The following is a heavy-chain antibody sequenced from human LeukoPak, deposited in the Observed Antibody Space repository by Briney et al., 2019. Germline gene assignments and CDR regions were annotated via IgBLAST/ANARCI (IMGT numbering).Heavy chain of an antibody. V-gene: IGHV1-69*04. CDR3: ATGARDGYNYDY. CDR1: GGTFSSYA. CDR2: ITPILGIA. Sequence: ASVKVSCKASGGTFSSYAISWVRQAPGQGLEWMGRITPILGIANYAQKFQGRVTITADKSTSTAYMELSSLRSEDTAVYYCATGARDGYNYDYWGQGTLVTVSS. J-gene: IGHJ4*02. D-gene: IGHD5-24*01.